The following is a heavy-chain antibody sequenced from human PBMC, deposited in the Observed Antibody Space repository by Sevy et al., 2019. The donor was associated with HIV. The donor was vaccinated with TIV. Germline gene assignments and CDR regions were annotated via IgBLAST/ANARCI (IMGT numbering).Heavy chain of an antibody. J-gene: IGHJ4*02. CDR3: ARSLGGIAAAVPVYCFEY. CDR1: GGTFSSYA. Sequence: ASAKVSCKASGGTFSSYAISWVRQAPGQGLEWMGGIIPIFGTANYAQKFQGRVTITADESTSTAYMELSSLRSEDTAVYYCARSLGGIAAAVPVYCFEYWGQGTLVTVSS. D-gene: IGHD6-13*01. CDR2: IIPIFGTA. V-gene: IGHV1-69*13.